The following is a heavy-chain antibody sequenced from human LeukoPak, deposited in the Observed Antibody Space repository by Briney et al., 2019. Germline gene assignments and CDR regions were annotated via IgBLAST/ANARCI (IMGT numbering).Heavy chain of an antibody. CDR2: ISPYNGNT. D-gene: IGHD2-15*01. CDR1: GYTFTSYG. CDR3: ARGGVGHCSGGSCPCNWFDP. J-gene: IGHJ5*02. Sequence: GASVKVSCKASGYTFTSYGITWVRQAPGQGLEWMGWISPYNGNTDYAQKLQGRLTMTTDTSTSTAYMELRSLRSDDTAVYYCARGGVGHCSGGSCPCNWFDPLGQGTLVTVSS. V-gene: IGHV1-18*01.